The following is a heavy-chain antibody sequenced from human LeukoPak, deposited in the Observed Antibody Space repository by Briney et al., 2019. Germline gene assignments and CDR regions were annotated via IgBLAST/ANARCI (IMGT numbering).Heavy chain of an antibody. D-gene: IGHD3-22*01. CDR1: GGSISSGGYY. CDR2: IYYSGST. J-gene: IGHJ4*02. V-gene: IGHV4-31*03. Sequence: SETLSLTCTVSGGSISSGGYYWSWIHQHPGKGLEWIGYIYYSGSTYYNPSLKSRVTISVDTSKNQFSLKLSSVTAADTAVYYCARCAGDSSGPYYFDYWGQGTLVTVSS. CDR3: ARCAGDSSGPYYFDY.